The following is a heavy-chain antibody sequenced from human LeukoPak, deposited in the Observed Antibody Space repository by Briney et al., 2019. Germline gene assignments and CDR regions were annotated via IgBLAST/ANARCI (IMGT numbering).Heavy chain of an antibody. J-gene: IGHJ6*03. D-gene: IGHD1-1*01. Sequence: HVASVTVSCKASGYTFTSYGISWVRQAPGQGLEWMGWISAYNGNTNYAQKLQGRVTMTTDTSTSTAYMELRSLRSDDTAVYYCARWDSGRYNWNAWGYYYYMDVWGKGTTVTISS. CDR2: ISAYNGNT. V-gene: IGHV1-18*01. CDR1: GYTFTSYG. CDR3: ARWDSGRYNWNAWGYYYYMDV.